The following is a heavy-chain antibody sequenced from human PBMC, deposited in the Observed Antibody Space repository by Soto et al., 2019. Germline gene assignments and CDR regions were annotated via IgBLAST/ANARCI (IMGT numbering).Heavy chain of an antibody. CDR3: ANAYATTALES. CDR1: GFSFAYYG. D-gene: IGHD4-17*01. CDR2: ISYDGTEK. J-gene: IGHJ4*02. Sequence: QVQLVESGGGVVQPGRSLRLSCSASGFSFAYYGMHWVRQAPGKGLEWVAVISYDGTEKYYEDSVKGRFTISRDNTKNRLDLQMNGLRGEDTAVYFCANAYATTALESWGQGTLVTVSS. V-gene: IGHV3-30*18.